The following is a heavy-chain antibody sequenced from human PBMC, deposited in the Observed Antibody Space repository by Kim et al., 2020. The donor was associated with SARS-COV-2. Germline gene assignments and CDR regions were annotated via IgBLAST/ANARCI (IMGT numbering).Heavy chain of an antibody. D-gene: IGHD6-6*01. V-gene: IGHV3-66*01. J-gene: IGHJ4*02. CDR3: ATLHSSSPRPFDY. Sequence: ADSVKGRFTISRDNSKNTLYLQMNSLRAEDTAVYYCATLHSSSPRPFDYWGQGTLVTVSS.